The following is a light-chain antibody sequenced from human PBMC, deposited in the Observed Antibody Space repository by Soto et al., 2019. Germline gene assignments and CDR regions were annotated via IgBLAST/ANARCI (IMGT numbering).Light chain of an antibody. J-gene: IGKJ3*01. CDR1: QSILYSSNNKNY. CDR2: WAS. CDR3: QQYYGTPLT. Sequence: DIVMTQSPDSLAVSLGERATINCKSSQSILYSSNNKNYLAWYQQKPGQPPKLLIYWASTLESGVPDRFSGSGSGTDFTLTISSLHAEDVAVYYCQQYYGTPLTFGPGTKVDI. V-gene: IGKV4-1*01.